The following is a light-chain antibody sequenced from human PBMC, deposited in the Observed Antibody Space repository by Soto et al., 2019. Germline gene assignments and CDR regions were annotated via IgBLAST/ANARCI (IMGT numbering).Light chain of an antibody. Sequence: IQLTQSPSSLSASVADRVTITCRASQGISSHLAWYQQTKGQAPKILIYAASTLQTGVPSRFSGGGSGTDFTLTISRLQPEDFETYYCQQVNSFPSTFGQGTRLEIK. CDR2: AAS. V-gene: IGKV1-9*01. CDR3: QQVNSFPST. J-gene: IGKJ5*01. CDR1: QGISSH.